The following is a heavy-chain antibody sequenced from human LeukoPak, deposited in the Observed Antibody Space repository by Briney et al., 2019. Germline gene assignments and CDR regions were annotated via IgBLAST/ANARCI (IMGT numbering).Heavy chain of an antibody. CDR3: AKGGSLTTVTHFDY. V-gene: IGHV3-23*01. J-gene: IGHJ4*02. CDR2: ISGSGGST. D-gene: IGHD4-17*01. CDR1: GFTFSSYG. Sequence: GGSLRLSCAASGFTFSSYGMSWVRQAPGKGLEWVSAISGSGGSTYYADSVKGRFTISRDNSKNTLHLQMNSLRAEDTAVYYCAKGGSLTTVTHFDYWGQGTLVTVSS.